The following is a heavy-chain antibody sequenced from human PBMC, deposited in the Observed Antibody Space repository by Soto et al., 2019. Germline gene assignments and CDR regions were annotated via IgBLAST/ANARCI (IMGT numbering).Heavy chain of an antibody. CDR1: GFTFSSYW. CDR2: IKQDGSEK. D-gene: IGHD3-16*01. V-gene: IGHV3-7*01. CDR3: AIAGIWGTGYGGHDY. J-gene: IGHJ4*02. Sequence: EVQLVESGGGLVQPGGSLRLSCAASGFTFSSYWMSWVRQAPGKGLEWVANIKQDGSEKYYVDSVKGRFTISRDNAKNSRYLQMTSLTAEDTGVYYCAIAGIWGTGYGGHDYWGQGTLDTVSS.